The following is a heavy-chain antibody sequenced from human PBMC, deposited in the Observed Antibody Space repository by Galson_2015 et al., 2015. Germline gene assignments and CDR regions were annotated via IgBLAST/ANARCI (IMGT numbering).Heavy chain of an antibody. CDR2: INSDLSST. V-gene: IGHV3-74*01. Sequence: SLRLSCAASGFTFSSYWMHWVRQAPGKGLVWVSRINSDLSSTNYADSVKGRFTIFRDNAKNTLYLQMNSLRVEDTAVYYCARSYYSSGSDAFDIWGQGTMVTVSS. J-gene: IGHJ3*02. CDR3: ARSYYSSGSDAFDI. CDR1: GFTFSSYW. D-gene: IGHD3-10*01.